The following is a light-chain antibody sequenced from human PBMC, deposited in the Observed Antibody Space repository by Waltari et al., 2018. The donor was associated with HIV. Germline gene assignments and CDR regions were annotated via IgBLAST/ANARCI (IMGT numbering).Light chain of an antibody. CDR3: TSYISSSTPV. Sequence: QSALTQPASVSGSPGQSITISCPGTSSALTYYNSFSWSQHHPGKAPKVIIYDVSNRPSGVSHRFSGSKSGHTASLTISGLQAEDEADYFCTSYISSSTPVFGGGTKLTVL. CDR1: SSALTYYNS. V-gene: IGLV2-14*01. CDR2: DVS. J-gene: IGLJ3*02.